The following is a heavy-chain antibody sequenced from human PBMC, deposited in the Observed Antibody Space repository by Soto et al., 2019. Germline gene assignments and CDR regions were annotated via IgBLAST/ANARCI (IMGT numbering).Heavy chain of an antibody. V-gene: IGHV1-18*01. CDR2: ISVYNGDT. CDR3: ARDEMLGGSGSYYGDMDV. CDR1: GYTFTSYG. J-gene: IGHJ6*02. D-gene: IGHD3-10*01. Sequence: QVHLVQSGDEVKKPGASVKVSCKASGYTFTSYGISWVRQAPGQGLEWLGWISVYNGDTKYGQKVQGRLSMTTDTSTSTAYLELRSLGSDGKAVYYCARDEMLGGSGSYYGDMDVWGQGTPVTVSS.